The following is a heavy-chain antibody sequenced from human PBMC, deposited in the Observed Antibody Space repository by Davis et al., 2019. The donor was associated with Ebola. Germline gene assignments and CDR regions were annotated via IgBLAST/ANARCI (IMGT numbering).Heavy chain of an antibody. CDR1: GGSISSYY. Sequence: PSETLSLTCPVSGGSISSYYWSWIRQPPGKVLEWIGYIYYSGSTNYNPSLKSQVTISVDTSKNQFSLKLKSVTAADTAVYYCARGRPFFWGQGTRVTVSS. J-gene: IGHJ4*02. CDR3: ARGRPFF. V-gene: IGHV4-59*12. CDR2: IYYSGST. D-gene: IGHD2/OR15-2a*01.